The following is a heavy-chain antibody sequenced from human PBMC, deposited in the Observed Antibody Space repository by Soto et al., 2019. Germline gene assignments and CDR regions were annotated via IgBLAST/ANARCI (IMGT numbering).Heavy chain of an antibody. Sequence: GGSLILSCATFRFSFSSYNMNWVCQSPRQALERVSYISSSRSNIYYADTVEGRFTISRDNVMDSLYLQMNSLRAEVTALYYCARAPGPGITIFGVVYYYYMDVWGKGT. CDR1: RFSFSSYN. CDR3: ARAPGPGITIFGVVYYYYMDV. D-gene: IGHD3-3*01. CDR2: ISSSRSNI. V-gene: IGHV3-21*05. J-gene: IGHJ6*03.